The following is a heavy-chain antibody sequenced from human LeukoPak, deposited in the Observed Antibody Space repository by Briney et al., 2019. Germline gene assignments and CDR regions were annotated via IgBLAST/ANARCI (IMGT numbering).Heavy chain of an antibody. CDR2: IYYSGST. CDR3: ARRAHDILTGYLD. CDR1: GGSISSSSYY. J-gene: IGHJ4*02. D-gene: IGHD3-9*01. V-gene: IGHV4-39*01. Sequence: SETLSLTCTVSGGSISSSSYYWGWIRQPPGKGLEWIGSIYYSGSTYYNPSLKSRVTISVDTSKNQFSLKLSSVTAADTAVYYCARRAHDILTGYLDWGQGTLVTVYS.